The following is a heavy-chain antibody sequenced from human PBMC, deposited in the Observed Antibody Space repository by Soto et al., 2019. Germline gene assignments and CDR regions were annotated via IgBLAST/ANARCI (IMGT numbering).Heavy chain of an antibody. D-gene: IGHD3-22*01. V-gene: IGHV4-39*07. J-gene: IGHJ4*02. Sequence: SETLSLTCTLSGGSITSASNYWGWIRQPPGKGLEWIGSIYYTGSTYYNPSLKSRVTISVDTSKNQFSLKLSSVTAADTAVYYCARTPIYYDSSGAIGYYFDYWGQGTLVTVSS. CDR1: GGSITSASNY. CDR3: ARTPIYYDSSGAIGYYFDY. CDR2: IYYTGST.